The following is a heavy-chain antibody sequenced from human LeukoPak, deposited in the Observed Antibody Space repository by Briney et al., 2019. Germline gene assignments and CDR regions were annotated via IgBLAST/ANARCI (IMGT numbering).Heavy chain of an antibody. CDR3: ARSPSNLLQLDPWFNWFDP. V-gene: IGHV4-59*01. Sequence: SETLSLTCTVSGGSISSYYWSWIRQPPGKGLEWIGYIYYSGSTNYNPSLKSRVTISVDTSKNQFSLKLSSVTAADTAVYYCARSPSNLLQLDPWFNWFDPWGQGTLVTVSS. D-gene: IGHD1-1*01. J-gene: IGHJ5*02. CDR2: IYYSGST. CDR1: GGSISSYY.